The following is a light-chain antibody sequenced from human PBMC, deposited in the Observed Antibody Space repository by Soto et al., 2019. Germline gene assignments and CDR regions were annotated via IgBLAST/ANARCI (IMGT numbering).Light chain of an antibody. CDR3: QQATSFPRT. J-gene: IGKJ1*01. V-gene: IGKV1-12*01. CDR2: AAS. CDR1: QGITSW. Sequence: IHLSPSPWSVSASVWGGGTRASRASQGITSWLAWYQQKPGKAPKLLIYAASTLQAGVPSRFSGSGLGTDFTLTISSLQPEDFATYYCQQATSFPRTFGQGTKVDIK.